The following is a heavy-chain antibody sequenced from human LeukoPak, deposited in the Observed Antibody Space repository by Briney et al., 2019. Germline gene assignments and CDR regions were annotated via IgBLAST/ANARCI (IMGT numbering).Heavy chain of an antibody. CDR3: ARERYGSGLDY. CDR2: IYYSGST. CDR1: GGSISSYY. Sequence: SETLSLTCTVSGGSISSYYWSWIRQPPGKGLEWIGYIYYSGSTNYNPSLKSRVTISVDTSKNQFSLKLSSATAADTAVYYCARERYGSGLDYWGQGTLVTVSS. V-gene: IGHV4-59*01. J-gene: IGHJ4*02. D-gene: IGHD3-10*01.